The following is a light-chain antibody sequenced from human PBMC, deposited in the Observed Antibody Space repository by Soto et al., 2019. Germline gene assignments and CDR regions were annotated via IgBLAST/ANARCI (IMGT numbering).Light chain of an antibody. CDR3: QQYGSSLFT. CDR2: GAS. J-gene: IGKJ3*01. V-gene: IGKV3-20*01. CDR1: QSVSSSY. Sequence: EIVLTQSPGTLSLSPGERATLSCRASQSVSSSYLAWYQQKPGQAPRLLIYGASSRATGIPERLRGSGYGTVFTLTISRLEPEDFSVYYCQQYGSSLFTFGPGTKVDT.